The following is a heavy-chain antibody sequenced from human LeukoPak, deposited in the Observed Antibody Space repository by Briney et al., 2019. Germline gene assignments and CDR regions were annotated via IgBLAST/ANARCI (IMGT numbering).Heavy chain of an antibody. CDR1: GGSISSSSYY. D-gene: IGHD3-22*01. CDR2: IYYSGST. CDR3: ARQARDYYDSSGSSFDY. V-gene: IGHV4-39*01. J-gene: IGHJ4*02. Sequence: SETLSLTCTVSGGSISSSSYYWGWIRQPPGKGLEWIGSIYYSGSTYYNPSLKSRVTISVAPSQNQFSLKLSSVTAADTAVYYCARQARDYYDSSGSSFDYWGQGTLVTVSS.